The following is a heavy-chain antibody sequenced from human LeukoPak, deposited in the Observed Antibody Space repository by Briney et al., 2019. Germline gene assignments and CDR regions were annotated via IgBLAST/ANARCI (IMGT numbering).Heavy chain of an antibody. J-gene: IGHJ6*03. V-gene: IGHV3-23*01. CDR1: GFTFSSYA. CDR2: ISGSGGST. CDR3: AKVGRDGYNYDYYYYYMDV. Sequence: GGSLRLSCAASGFTFSSYAMSWVRQAQGKGLEWVSAISGSGGSTYYADSVKGRFTISRDNSKNTLYLQMNSLRAEDTAVYYCAKVGRDGYNYDYYYYYMDVWGKGATVTVSS. D-gene: IGHD5-24*01.